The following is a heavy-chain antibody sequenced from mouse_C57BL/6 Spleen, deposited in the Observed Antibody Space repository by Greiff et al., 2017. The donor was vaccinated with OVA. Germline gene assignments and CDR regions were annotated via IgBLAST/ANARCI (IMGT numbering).Heavy chain of an antibody. CDR2: INPSTGGT. J-gene: IGHJ3*01. CDR3: AAIYYGCGWFAY. D-gene: IGHD2-2*01. V-gene: IGHV1-42*01. CDR1: GYSFTGYY. Sequence: EVQLQQSGPELVKPGASVKISCKASGYSFTGYYMNWVKQSPEKSLEWIGEINPSTGGTTYNQKFKAKATLTVDKSSSTAYMQLKSLTSEDSAVYDCAAIYYGCGWFAYWGQGTLVTVSA.